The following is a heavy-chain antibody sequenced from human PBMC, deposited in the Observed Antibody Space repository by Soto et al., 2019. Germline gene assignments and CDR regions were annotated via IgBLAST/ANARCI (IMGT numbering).Heavy chain of an antibody. CDR3: ARLEFGYYYDSSGRFSY. V-gene: IGHV4-39*01. Sequence: SETLSLTCTVFCGSISSRSYYCGLIRQPPGKGLEWIGSIYYSGSTYYNPSLKSRVTISVDTSKNQFSLKLSSVTAADTAVYYCARLEFGYYYDSSGRFSYWGQGTLVTVS. J-gene: IGHJ4*02. CDR1: CGSISSRSYY. CDR2: IYYSGST. D-gene: IGHD3-22*01.